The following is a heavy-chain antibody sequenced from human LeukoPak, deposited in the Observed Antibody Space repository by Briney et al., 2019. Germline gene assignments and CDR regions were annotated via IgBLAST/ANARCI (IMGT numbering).Heavy chain of an antibody. CDR1: GFTFSSYG. CDR3: AKYYYDSSGYYCLLDY. Sequence: GGTLRLSCAASGFTFSSYGMSWVRQAPGKGLEWVSAVSGSGGSTYYADSVKGRFTISRDNSKNTLYLQMNSLRAEDTAVYYCAKYYYDSSGYYCLLDYWGQGTLVTVSS. D-gene: IGHD3-22*01. J-gene: IGHJ4*02. CDR2: VSGSGGST. V-gene: IGHV3-23*01.